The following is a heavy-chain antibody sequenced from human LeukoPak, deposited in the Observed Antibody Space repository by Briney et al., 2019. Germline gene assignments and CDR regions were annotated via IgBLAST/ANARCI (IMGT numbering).Heavy chain of an antibody. D-gene: IGHD3-16*02. CDR1: GYTFTSYG. V-gene: IGHV1-18*01. CDR2: ISAHNGNT. CDR3: ARANMITFGGVIVLDAFDI. Sequence: GASVKVSCKASGYTFTSYGISWVRQAPGQGLEWMGWISAHNGNTNYAQKLQGRVTMTTDTSTSTAYMELRCLRSDDTAVYYCARANMITFGGVIVLDAFDIWGQGTMVTVSS. J-gene: IGHJ3*02.